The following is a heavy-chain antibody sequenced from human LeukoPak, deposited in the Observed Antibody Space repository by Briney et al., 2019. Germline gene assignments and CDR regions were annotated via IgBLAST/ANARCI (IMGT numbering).Heavy chain of an antibody. CDR1: GFTFSSYW. V-gene: IGHV3-7*01. J-gene: IGHJ4*02. CDR3: ASDIVATIFSY. D-gene: IGHD5-12*01. Sequence: GGSLRLSCTASGFTFSSYWMSWVRQAPGKGLEWVANIKQDGSEKYYVDSVKGRFTISRDNAKNSLYLQMNSLRAEDTAVYYCASDIVATIFSYWGQGTLVTVSS. CDR2: IKQDGSEK.